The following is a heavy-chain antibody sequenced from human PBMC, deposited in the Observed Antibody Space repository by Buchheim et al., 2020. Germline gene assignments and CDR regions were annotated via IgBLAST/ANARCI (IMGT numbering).Heavy chain of an antibody. CDR2: ISYDGSNK. CDR1: GFTFSSYA. CDR3: ANWKLQGGYNGYDYYYGMDV. J-gene: IGHJ6*02. Sequence: QVQLVESGGGVVQPGRSLRLSCAASGFTFSSYAMYWVRQAPGKGLEWVAVISYDGSNKYYADSVKGRFTISRDNSKNTLYLLMNRLRAEDTAVYYCANWKLQGGYNGYDYYYGMDVWGQGTT. V-gene: IGHV3-30-3*01. D-gene: IGHD5-12*01.